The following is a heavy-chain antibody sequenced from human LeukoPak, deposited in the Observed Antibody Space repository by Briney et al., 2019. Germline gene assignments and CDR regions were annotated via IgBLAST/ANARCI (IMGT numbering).Heavy chain of an antibody. CDR2: IYHSGST. Sequence: SETLSLTCTVSGGSISSYYWSWIRQPPGKGLEWIGSIYHSGSTYYNPSLKSRVTISVDTSKNQFSLKLSSVTAADTAVYYCARDSRDCSGGSCYSRPTDAFDIWGQGTMVTVSS. D-gene: IGHD2-15*01. J-gene: IGHJ3*02. V-gene: IGHV4-38-2*02. CDR3: ARDSRDCSGGSCYSRPTDAFDI. CDR1: GGSISSYY.